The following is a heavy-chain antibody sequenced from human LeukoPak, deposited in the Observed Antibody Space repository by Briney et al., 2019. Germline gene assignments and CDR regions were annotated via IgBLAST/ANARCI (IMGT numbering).Heavy chain of an antibody. V-gene: IGHV1-46*01. CDR3: ARDYGGNDGFDY. D-gene: IGHD4-23*01. J-gene: IGHJ4*02. CDR1: GYTFIDYY. Sequence: ASVKVSCKTSGYTFIDYYMHWVRQAPGQGLEWMGISNPSGGSTSYAQKFQGRVTLTRDTSTSTVYMELSSLRSEDTAVYYCARDYGGNDGFDYWGQGTLVTVSS. CDR2: SNPSGGST.